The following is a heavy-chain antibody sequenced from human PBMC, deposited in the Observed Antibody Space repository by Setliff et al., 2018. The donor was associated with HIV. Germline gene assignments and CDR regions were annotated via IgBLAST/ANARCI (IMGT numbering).Heavy chain of an antibody. D-gene: IGHD6-19*01. CDR2: INPSGGST. J-gene: IGHJ6*03. Sequence: ASVKVSCKASGYTFTSYYMHWVRQAPGQGLEWMGIINPSGGSTSYAQKFQGRVTMTRDTSTSTVYMELSSLRSEDTAVYYCARDGLTSSGRKKRGYYYYYMDVWGKGTTVTVSS. CDR1: GYTFTSYY. V-gene: IGHV1-46*01. CDR3: ARDGLTSSGRKKRGYYYYYMDV.